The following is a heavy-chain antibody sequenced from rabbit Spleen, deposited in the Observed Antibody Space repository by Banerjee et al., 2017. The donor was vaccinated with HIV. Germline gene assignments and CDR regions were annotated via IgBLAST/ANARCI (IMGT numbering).Heavy chain of an antibody. V-gene: IGHV1S40*01. J-gene: IGHJ6*01. Sequence: QQLVESGGDLVKPGASLTLTCTASGVSFSSYYYMCWVRQAPGKGLEWIACIDSGSSGFTYFASWAKGRFTISKTSSTTVTLHMTSLTAADTATYFCARDTSSSFSSYGMDLGGPGTLVTVS. CDR2: IDSGSSGFT. CDR1: GVSFSSYYY. CDR3: ARDTSSSFSSYGMDL. D-gene: IGHD1-1*01.